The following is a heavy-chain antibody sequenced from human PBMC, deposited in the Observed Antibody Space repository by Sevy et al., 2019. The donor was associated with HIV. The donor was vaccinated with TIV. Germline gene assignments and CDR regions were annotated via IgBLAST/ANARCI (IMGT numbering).Heavy chain of an antibody. Sequence: GGSLRLSCAASGFTFSSYSMNWGRQAPGKGLEWVSSISSSSSYIYYTDSVKGRFTISRDNAKNSLYLQMNSLRAEDTAVYYCARGGFDGIFDPWGQGTLVTVSS. V-gene: IGHV3-21*01. J-gene: IGHJ5*02. D-gene: IGHD1-26*01. CDR1: GFTFSSYS. CDR2: ISSSSSYI. CDR3: ARGGFDGIFDP.